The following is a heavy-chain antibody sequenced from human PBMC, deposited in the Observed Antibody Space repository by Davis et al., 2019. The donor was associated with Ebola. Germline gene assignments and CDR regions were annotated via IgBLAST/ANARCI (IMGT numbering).Heavy chain of an antibody. D-gene: IGHD5-12*01. CDR2: INHSGST. CDR3: AGVPGYSWFDP. V-gene: IGHV4-34*01. CDR1: GVSFSGYY. Sequence: PSETLSLTCAVYGVSFSGYYSSWIRQPPGKGLEWIGEINHSGSTNYNPSLKTRVTISVDTSKTQFSLKLSSVTAADTAVYYCAGVPGYSWFDPWGQGTLVTVSS. J-gene: IGHJ5*02.